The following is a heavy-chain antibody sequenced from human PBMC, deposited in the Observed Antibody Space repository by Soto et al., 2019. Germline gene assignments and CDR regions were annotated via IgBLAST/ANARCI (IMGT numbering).Heavy chain of an antibody. J-gene: IGHJ4*02. CDR3: AHRVLRTVFGLVTTTAIYFDF. D-gene: IGHD3-3*01. CDR1: GFSLTTSGVG. V-gene: IGHV2-5*02. CDR2: IYWADDK. Sequence: QITLNESGPTQVNPRQTLTLTCTFSGFSLTTSGVGVGWIRQSPGKTPEGLALIYWADDKRYSPSRKSRLTITKDTSKNLVVLTMADLDPADTATYDCAHRVLRTVFGLVTTTAIYFDFWGQGTPVAVSS.